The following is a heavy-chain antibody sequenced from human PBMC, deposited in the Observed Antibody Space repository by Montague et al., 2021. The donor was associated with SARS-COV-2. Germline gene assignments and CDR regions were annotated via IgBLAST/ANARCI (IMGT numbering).Heavy chain of an antibody. CDR2: IYYSGST. CDR3: ARVRQWLVPFDY. D-gene: IGHD6-19*01. Sequence: SETLSLTCTVSGDSISHSIYYWGWISKPPGKGLEWIGSIYYSGSTYYNPSLKSRATISVDRSKNQVSLKLNSVTASDTAVYYCARVRQWLVPFDYWGQGALVTVSS. J-gene: IGHJ4*02. CDR1: GDSISHSIYY. V-gene: IGHV4-39*07.